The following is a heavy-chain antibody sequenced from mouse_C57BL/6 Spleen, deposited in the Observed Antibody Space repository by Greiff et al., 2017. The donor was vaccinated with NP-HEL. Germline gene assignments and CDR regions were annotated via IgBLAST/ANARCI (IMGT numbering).Heavy chain of an antibody. J-gene: IGHJ3*01. Sequence: EVKLQQSGPELVKPGASVKMSCKASGYTFTDYNMHWVKQSHGKSLEWIGYINPNNGGTSYNQKFKGKATLTVNKSSSTAYMELRSLTSEDSAVYYCARGGITKAWFAYWGQGTLVTVSA. CDR1: GYTFTDYN. V-gene: IGHV1-22*01. D-gene: IGHD2-4*01. CDR3: ARGGITKAWFAY. CDR2: INPNNGGT.